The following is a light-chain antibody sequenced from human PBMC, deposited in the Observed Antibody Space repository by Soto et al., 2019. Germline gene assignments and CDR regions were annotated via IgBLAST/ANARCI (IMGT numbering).Light chain of an antibody. J-gene: IGLJ2*01. Sequence: QSVLTQPPSVSAAPGQTVTISCSGSSSNIGNNYVSWYQQLPGTAPKLLIYDNHERPSGIPDRFSGSKSGTSATLGITGLQTGDEADYYCGTWDGSLSAVFGGGTKLTVL. CDR2: DNH. CDR1: SSNIGNNY. V-gene: IGLV1-51*01. CDR3: GTWDGSLSAV.